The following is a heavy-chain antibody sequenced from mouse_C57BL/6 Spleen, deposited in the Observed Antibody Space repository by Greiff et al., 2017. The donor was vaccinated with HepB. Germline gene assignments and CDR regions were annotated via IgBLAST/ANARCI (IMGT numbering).Heavy chain of an antibody. CDR2: IYPRSGNT. CDR3: ARYYDYDVRFAD. D-gene: IGHD2-4*01. Sequence: QVQLQQSGAELARPGASVKLSCKASGYTFTSYGISWVKQRTGQGLEWIGEIYPRSGNTYYNEKFKGKATLTADKSSSTAYMELRSLTSEDSAVYFCARYYDYDVRFADWGQGTLVTVSA. J-gene: IGHJ3*01. CDR1: GYTFTSYG. V-gene: IGHV1-81*01.